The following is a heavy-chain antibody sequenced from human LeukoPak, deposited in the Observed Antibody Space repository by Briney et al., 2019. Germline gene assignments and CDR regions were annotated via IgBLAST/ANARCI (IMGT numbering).Heavy chain of an antibody. Sequence: GGSLRLSCAASGFTFSNYWTHWVRQAPGKGLVWVSLINSDGSSTSYADSVKGRFTISRDSAKNTLYLQMNSLTDEDTAVYYCARHDYGGNSGDYWGQGTLVTVSS. CDR2: INSDGSST. V-gene: IGHV3-74*01. J-gene: IGHJ4*02. D-gene: IGHD4-23*01. CDR3: ARHDYGGNSGDY. CDR1: GFTFSNYW.